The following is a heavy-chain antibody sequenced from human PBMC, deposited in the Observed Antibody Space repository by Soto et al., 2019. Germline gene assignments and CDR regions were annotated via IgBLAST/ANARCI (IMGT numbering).Heavy chain of an antibody. Sequence: PSDTLSLTCTVSGGSIGSSSYYWGWIRQPPGKGLEWIGSIYYSGSTYYNPSLKSRVTISVDTSKNQFSLKLSSVTAADTAVYYCVLAVAGTIIDYWGQGTLVTVSS. D-gene: IGHD6-19*01. CDR1: GGSIGSSSYY. J-gene: IGHJ4*02. CDR3: VLAVAGTIIDY. CDR2: IYYSGST. V-gene: IGHV4-39*01.